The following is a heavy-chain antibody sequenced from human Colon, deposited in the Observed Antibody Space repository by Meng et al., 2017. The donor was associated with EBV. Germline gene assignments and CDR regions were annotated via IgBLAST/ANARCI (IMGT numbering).Heavy chain of an antibody. Sequence: QVQPQESGPELVKPSGTLSCTCAVSGDSVGSVTWWTWVRQPPGKGLEWIGEIYHGGSPNYNPSLESRVTISVDKSKNQFSLDLTSVTAADTAVYFCARVMRYQLLRFFDYWGQGILVTVSS. J-gene: IGHJ4*02. V-gene: IGHV4-4*02. CDR2: IYHGGSP. CDR1: GDSVGSVTW. CDR3: ARVMRYQLLRFFDY. D-gene: IGHD2-2*01.